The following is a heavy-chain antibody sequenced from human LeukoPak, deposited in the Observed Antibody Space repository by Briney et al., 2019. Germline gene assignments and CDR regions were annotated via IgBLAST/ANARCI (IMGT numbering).Heavy chain of an antibody. Sequence: SETLCLTWTVSGGSISGYYWSWIRQPPGKGLEWIGYIYYSGSTNYNPSLKSRVTMSVDTSKNQFSLKLSSVTAADTAVYYCARDSGGLFDYWGQGTLVTVSS. D-gene: IGHD3-10*01. J-gene: IGHJ4*02. CDR3: ARDSGGLFDY. CDR2: IYYSGST. CDR1: GGSISGYY. V-gene: IGHV4-59*01.